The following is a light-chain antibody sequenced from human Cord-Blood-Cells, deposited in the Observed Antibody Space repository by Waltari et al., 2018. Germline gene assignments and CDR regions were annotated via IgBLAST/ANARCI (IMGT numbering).Light chain of an antibody. CDR1: ALPKQY. CDR2: KDS. V-gene: IGLV3-25*03. J-gene: IGLJ3*02. CDR3: QLADSSGTWV. Sequence: SYALTQPPSVSVSPGQTARITCSGDALPKQYAYWYQQKPGQAPVLVIYKDSERPSGIPERFSGSSSGTTVTLTISGVQAEDEADYYCQLADSSGTWVFGGGTKLTVL.